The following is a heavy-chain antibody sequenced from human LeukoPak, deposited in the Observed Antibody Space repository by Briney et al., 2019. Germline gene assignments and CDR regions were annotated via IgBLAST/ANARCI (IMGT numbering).Heavy chain of an antibody. V-gene: IGHV4-59*12. J-gene: IGHJ6*03. D-gene: IGHD3-3*01. CDR1: GGSISSYY. CDR2: IYYSGST. CDR3: ASTYLDYDFWSGHYYYYMDV. Sequence: SETLSLTCTVSGGSISSYYWSWIRQPPGKGLEWIGYIYYSGSTNYNPSLKSRVTISVDTSKNQFSLKLSSVTAADMAVYYCASTYLDYDFWSGHYYYYMDVWGKGTTVTVSS.